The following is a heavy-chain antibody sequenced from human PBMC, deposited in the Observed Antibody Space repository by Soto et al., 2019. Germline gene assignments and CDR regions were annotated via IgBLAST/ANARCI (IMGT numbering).Heavy chain of an antibody. CDR1: GYTFTRNG. CDR2: ISPNSGNT. J-gene: IGHJ6*03. CDR3: VKDRDSNSWPYRDV. V-gene: IGHV1-18*01. Sequence: QVHLVQSGAEVKKPGASVNVSCKTSGYTFTRNGISWVRQAPGQGLEWMGWISPNSGNTRYAQKLQDRVIMTTDTSTSTAYMELRSLGSDDTAVYYCVKDRDSNSWPYRDVWGPGTTVTVSS. D-gene: IGHD3-22*01.